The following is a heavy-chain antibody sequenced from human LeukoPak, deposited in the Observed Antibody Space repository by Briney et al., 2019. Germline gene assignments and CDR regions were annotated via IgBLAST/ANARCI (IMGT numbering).Heavy chain of an antibody. V-gene: IGHV4-59*01. J-gene: IGHJ4*02. D-gene: IGHD4-11*01. CDR1: GGSISSYY. CDR2: IYYSGST. Sequence: PSETLSLTCTVSGGSISSYYWSWIRQPSGKGLEGIGYIYYSGSTNYNPSLKSRVTISVDTSKNQFSLKLSSVTAADTAVYYCAREAEDKYSTYVDYWGQGTLVTVSS. CDR3: AREAEDKYSTYVDY.